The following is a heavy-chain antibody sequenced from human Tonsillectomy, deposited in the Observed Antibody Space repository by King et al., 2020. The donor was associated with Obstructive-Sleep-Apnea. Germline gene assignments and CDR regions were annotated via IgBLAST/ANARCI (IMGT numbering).Heavy chain of an antibody. D-gene: IGHD3-10*01. Sequence: VQLQESGPGLVKPSQTLSLTCTVSGASISSGGYYWSWIRQLPGKGLEWFGYIYYSGSTYYNPSLKSRVTISVDTSKNQFSLKLTSVTAADTAGYYCARDGAGTPGGPWFDPWGQGTLVTVSS. CDR3: ARDGAGTPGGPWFDP. CDR2: IYYSGST. J-gene: IGHJ5*02. CDR1: GASISSGGYY. V-gene: IGHV4-31*03.